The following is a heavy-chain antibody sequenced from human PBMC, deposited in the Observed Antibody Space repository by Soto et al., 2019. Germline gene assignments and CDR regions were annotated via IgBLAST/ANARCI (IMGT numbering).Heavy chain of an antibody. CDR1: GFTFSGGYW. CDR2: IKEDGRET. CDR3: ASTRGY. Sequence: EVLVVESGGGLVQPGGSLRLSCEVSGFTFSGGYWMKWVRQAPGKGLEWVATIKEDGRETYYVDSVKGRSTISRDSAKNSVYLQMNSPRVEDTAVYYCASTRGYWGQGTLVTASS. D-gene: IGHD3-3*01. V-gene: IGHV3-7*03. J-gene: IGHJ4*02.